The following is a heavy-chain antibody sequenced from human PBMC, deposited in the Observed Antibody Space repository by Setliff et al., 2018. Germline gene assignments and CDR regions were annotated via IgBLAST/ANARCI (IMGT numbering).Heavy chain of an antibody. D-gene: IGHD3-3*01. V-gene: IGHV3-48*03. CDR3: GRGLLRFLEFLPPP. Sequence: PGGSLRLSCVASGFTFSNYEFNWVRQAPGKGLEWVSYINTVGTNIFYADSVRGRFTISRDNARKSLFLQMNSLRAEDTAVYYCGRGLLRFLEFLPPPGGLGTLVTVSS. CDR2: INTVGTNI. J-gene: IGHJ4*02. CDR1: GFTFSNYE.